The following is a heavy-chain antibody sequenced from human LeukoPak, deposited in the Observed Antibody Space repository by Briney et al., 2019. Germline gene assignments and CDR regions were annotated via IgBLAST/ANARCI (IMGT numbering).Heavy chain of an antibody. V-gene: IGHV6-1*01. Sequence: SQTLSLTCAISGDSVSSNSVVWNWIRQSPSRGLEWLGRTYYRSKWYNDYAVSVKSRITINPDTSKNQFSLQLNSETPEDTAVYYCARAAYSSSSFVYWGQGTLVTVSS. J-gene: IGHJ4*02. CDR1: GDSVSSNSVV. CDR3: ARAAYSSSSFVY. CDR2: TYYRSKWYN. D-gene: IGHD6-6*01.